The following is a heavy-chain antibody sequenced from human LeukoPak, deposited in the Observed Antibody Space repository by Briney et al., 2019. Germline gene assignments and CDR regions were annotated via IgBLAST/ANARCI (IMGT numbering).Heavy chain of an antibody. J-gene: IGHJ4*02. CDR3: ARGQWKEPFGY. CDR2: IYDSGST. V-gene: IGHV4-59*01. CDR1: GGSISSYY. Sequence: KASETLSLTCTVSGGSISSYYWNWIRQPPGKELEWIGYIYDSGSTNYNPSLKSRVTISVDTSKNQFSLKLSSVTAADTAVYYCARGQWKEPFGYWGQGTLVTVSS. D-gene: IGHD6-19*01.